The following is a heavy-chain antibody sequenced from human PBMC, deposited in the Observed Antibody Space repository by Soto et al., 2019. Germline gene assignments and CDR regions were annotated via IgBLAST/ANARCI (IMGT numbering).Heavy chain of an antibody. Sequence: EVQLVESGGGLVQPGGSLRLSCAASGIPFSSYSMNWVRQAPGKGLEWVSYISGSTSTIYYADSVRGRFTIYRDNAKNSLYLQMNSLRAEDTAIYYCARKGRYGDYFNSWGQGTLVTVSS. CDR3: ARKGRYGDYFNS. CDR2: ISGSTSTI. V-gene: IGHV3-48*01. D-gene: IGHD4-17*01. CDR1: GIPFSSYS. J-gene: IGHJ4*02.